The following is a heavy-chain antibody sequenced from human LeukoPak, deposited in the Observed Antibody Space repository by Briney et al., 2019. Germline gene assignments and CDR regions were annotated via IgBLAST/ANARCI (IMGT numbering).Heavy chain of an antibody. J-gene: IGHJ4*02. CDR3: ARGNGYDEYTFDF. V-gene: IGHV3-21*01. CDR2: LSSSSSYS. D-gene: IGHD5-18*01. CDR1: GFTFSSYA. Sequence: GGSLRLSCAASGFTFSSYAMSWVRQAPGKGLEWVSSLSSSSSYSYYADSVKGRFTISRDNAKNSLYLQMNSLRAEDTAVYYCARGNGYDEYTFDFWGQGSLVTVSS.